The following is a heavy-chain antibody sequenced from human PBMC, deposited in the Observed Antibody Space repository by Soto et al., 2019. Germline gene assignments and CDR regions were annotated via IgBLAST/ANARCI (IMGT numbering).Heavy chain of an antibody. CDR1: EFTFSRHW. CDR3: ATDSFSIGNGNPFDI. CDR2: IDQDGSAT. J-gene: IGHJ3*02. D-gene: IGHD1-1*01. V-gene: IGHV3-7*01. Sequence: GGSLRLSCAASEFTFSRHWMSWVRQAPGKGLEWVANIDQDGSATYYVSSVKGRFIISRDNAKNSLFLQMDSLRAEDTAVYYCATDSFSIGNGNPFDIWGQGTKVTVSS.